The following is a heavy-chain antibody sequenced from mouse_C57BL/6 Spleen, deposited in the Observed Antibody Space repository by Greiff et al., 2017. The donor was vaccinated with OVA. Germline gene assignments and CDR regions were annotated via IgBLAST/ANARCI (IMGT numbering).Heavy chain of an antibody. CDR2: ISSGNSTI. CDR3: ARALTGTNWFAY. CDR1: GFTFSDYG. Sequence: EVMLVESGGGLVKPGGSLKLSCAASGFTFSDYGMHWVRRAPEKGLEWVAYISSGNSTIYYADTVKGRFTISRDNAKNTLFLQMTSLRAEDTAMYYCARALTGTNWFAYWGQGTLVTVSA. V-gene: IGHV5-17*01. D-gene: IGHD4-1*01. J-gene: IGHJ3*01.